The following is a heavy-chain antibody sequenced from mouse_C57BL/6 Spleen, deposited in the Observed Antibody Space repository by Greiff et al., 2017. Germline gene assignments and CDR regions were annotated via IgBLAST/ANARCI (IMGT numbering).Heavy chain of an antibody. V-gene: IGHV1-52*01. Sequence: VQLQQPGAELVKPGASVKVSCKASGYTFTSYWMHWVKQRPGQGLEWIGNIDPSDSETHYNQKFKDKATLTVDKSSSTAYMQLSSLTSEDSAVYYCARGGEDSSGYVPAWFAYWGQGTLVTVSA. CDR2: IDPSDSET. D-gene: IGHD3-2*02. J-gene: IGHJ3*01. CDR1: GYTFTSYW. CDR3: ARGGEDSSGYVPAWFAY.